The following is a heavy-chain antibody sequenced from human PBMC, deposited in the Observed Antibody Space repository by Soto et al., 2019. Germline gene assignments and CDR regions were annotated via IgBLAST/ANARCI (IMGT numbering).Heavy chain of an antibody. V-gene: IGHV1-69*13. J-gene: IGHJ6*02. CDR1: RVAFSKFI. D-gene: IGHD6-19*01. Sequence: GASVKVSCKASRVAFSKFIVTWVRQAPGLGLEWVGGIIPIFSTAIYAQMFQGRVTITADESTSTSYMEVNNLRSEDTAVYYCAKVRYSSPMGYYYGMDVWGQGTTVTVSS. CDR2: IIPIFSTA. CDR3: AKVRYSSPMGYYYGMDV.